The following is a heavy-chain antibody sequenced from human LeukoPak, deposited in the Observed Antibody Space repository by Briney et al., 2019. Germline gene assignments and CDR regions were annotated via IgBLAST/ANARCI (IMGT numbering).Heavy chain of an antibody. Sequence: PSETLSLTCTVSGGSINGYYWSWIRQSPGKGLESLGYIYYTGSTNYNPSLKSRVTISVDTSKNQFSLKLSSVTAADTAVYYCARRRIPGVYSSRAYNWFDPWGQGTLVTVSS. V-gene: IGHV4-59*12. J-gene: IGHJ5*02. CDR3: ARRRIPGVYSSRAYNWFDP. D-gene: IGHD6-13*01. CDR2: IYYTGST. CDR1: GGSINGYY.